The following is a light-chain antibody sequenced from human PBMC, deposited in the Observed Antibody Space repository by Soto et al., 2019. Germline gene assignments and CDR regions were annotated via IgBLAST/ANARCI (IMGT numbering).Light chain of an antibody. J-gene: IGKJ4*01. CDR1: QNIHDN. V-gene: IGKV3-15*01. CDR3: QQYNNWPPLT. Sequence: EIVMTQSPATLSVSPGERVSLSCRASQNIHDNLAWYQQKPGQAPRLLIYGASTRATGIPARFSGSGSGTEFTLTISSLQSEDFAVYYCQQYNNWPPLTFGGGTKVDIK. CDR2: GAS.